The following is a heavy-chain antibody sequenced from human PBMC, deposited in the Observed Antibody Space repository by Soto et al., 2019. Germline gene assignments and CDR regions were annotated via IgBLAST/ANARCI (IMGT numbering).Heavy chain of an antibody. CDR3: ARGPYCFSGHRHPNWFDP. D-gene: IGHD2-21*01. CDR2: IYYVGST. CDR1: GASVTSPEHY. Sequence: PSETLSLTCSVSGASVTSPEHYWTWIRHSPGNGLEWIGYIYYVGSTVYNPSLKGRSTVSLYTSKNQFSLNLTSVTAADTAVYFWARGPYCFSGHRHPNWFDPWGEGPMVTVYS. V-gene: IGHV4-30-4*01. J-gene: IGHJ5*02.